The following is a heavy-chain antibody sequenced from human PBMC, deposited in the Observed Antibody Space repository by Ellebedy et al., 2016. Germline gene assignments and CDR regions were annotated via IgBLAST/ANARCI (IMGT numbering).Heavy chain of an antibody. CDR1: GGSISSYY. V-gene: IGHV4-59*01. CDR3: ARRSDWFDP. Sequence: SETLSLXXTVSGGSISSYYWTWIRQPPGKGLEWIGYIYYSGSTNYNPSLKSRVTISIDTSKNQVSLKLTSVTAADTAVYYCARRSDWFDPWGQGTLVTVSS. CDR2: IYYSGST. J-gene: IGHJ5*02. D-gene: IGHD3-3*01.